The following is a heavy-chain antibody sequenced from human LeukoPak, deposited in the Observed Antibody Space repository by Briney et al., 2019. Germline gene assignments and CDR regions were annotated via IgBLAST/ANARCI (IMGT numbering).Heavy chain of an antibody. CDR3: ARDTHYDYVWGSYRWDPTDY. D-gene: IGHD3-16*02. V-gene: IGHV3-21*01. Sequence: GGSLRLSCAASGFTFSSYSMNWVRQAPGKGLEWVSSISGSSSYIYYADSVKGRFTISRDNARNSLYLQMNSLRAEDTAVYYCARDTHYDYVWGSYRWDPTDYWGQGTLVTVSS. J-gene: IGHJ4*02. CDR1: GFTFSSYS. CDR2: ISGSSSYI.